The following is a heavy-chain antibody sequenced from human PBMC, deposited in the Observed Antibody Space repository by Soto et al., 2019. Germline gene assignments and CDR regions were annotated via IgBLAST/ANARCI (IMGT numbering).Heavy chain of an antibody. Sequence: QVQLVESGGGVVQPGRSPRLSCAASGFIFSSYGMHWVRQAPGKGLEWVAVISYDGSSKYYADSVKGRFTISRDNSENTLHLQMNSLRAEDTAMYYCAKGGEYQLLRIYFDYWGQGTPVTVSS. CDR3: AKGGEYQLLRIYFDY. D-gene: IGHD2-2*01. CDR1: GFIFSSYG. J-gene: IGHJ4*02. V-gene: IGHV3-30*18. CDR2: ISYDGSSK.